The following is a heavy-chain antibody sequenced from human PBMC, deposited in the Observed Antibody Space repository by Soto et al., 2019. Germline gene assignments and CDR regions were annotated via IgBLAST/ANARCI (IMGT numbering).Heavy chain of an antibody. J-gene: IGHJ4*02. CDR3: AHRQRTVVVGAPFDL. Sequence: QITLRESGPTLVQPTQTLTLTCTLSGVSLSTSGEGVVWIRQPPGKALEWLALIYWDDDKRFSPSLKSRLAITRYSSKNQVVRIMTDMAPEDTAIYYCAHRQRTVVVGAPFDLWGQGSQVTVSS. D-gene: IGHD2-15*01. V-gene: IGHV2-5*02. CDR2: IYWDDDK. CDR1: GVSLSTSGEG.